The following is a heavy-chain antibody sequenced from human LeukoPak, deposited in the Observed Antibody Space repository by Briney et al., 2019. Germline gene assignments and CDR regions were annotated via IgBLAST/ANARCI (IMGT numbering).Heavy chain of an antibody. J-gene: IGHJ6*03. V-gene: IGHV4-39*01. CDR3: ATYCSSTSCHIGPSYYIDV. CDR2: IYYTGST. D-gene: IGHD2-2*02. Sequence: SETLSLTCTVSGGSISSSSHYWGWIRQPPGKGLEWIGSIYYTGSTYYNPSLDSRVTISVDTSKNQFSLKLSSVTAADTAVYYCATYCSSTSCHIGPSYYIDVWGKGTTVTVSS. CDR1: GGSISSSSHY.